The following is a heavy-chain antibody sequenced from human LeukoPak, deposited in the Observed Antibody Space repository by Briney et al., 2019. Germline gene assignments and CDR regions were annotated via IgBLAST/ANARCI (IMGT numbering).Heavy chain of an antibody. Sequence: PGGSLRLSCAASGFTFDDYAMHWVRQAPGKGLEWVSLISWDGGSTYYADSVKGRFTISRDNSKNSLYLQMNSLRAEDTALYYCAKDMFPTVTTAPFDYWGQGTLVTVSS. CDR3: AKDMFPTVTTAPFDY. CDR2: ISWDGGST. J-gene: IGHJ4*02. V-gene: IGHV3-43D*03. CDR1: GFTFDDYA. D-gene: IGHD4-17*01.